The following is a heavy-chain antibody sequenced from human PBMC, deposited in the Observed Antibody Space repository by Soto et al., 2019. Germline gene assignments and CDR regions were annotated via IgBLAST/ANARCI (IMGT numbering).Heavy chain of an antibody. CDR1: GGTFSSYA. D-gene: IGHD6-13*01. CDR3: ACTGYSSSWSPFDY. CDR2: IIPIFGTA. J-gene: IGHJ4*02. V-gene: IGHV1-69*01. Sequence: QVQLVQSGAEVKKPGSSVKVSCKASGGTFSSYAISWVRQAPGPGLEWMGGIIPIFGTANYTQKFQGRVTITADESTSTAYRELSSLRSEDTAVYYCACTGYSSSWSPFDYWGQGTLVTVSS.